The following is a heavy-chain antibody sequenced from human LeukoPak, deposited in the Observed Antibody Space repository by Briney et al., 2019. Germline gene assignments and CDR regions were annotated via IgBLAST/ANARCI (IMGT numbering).Heavy chain of an antibody. V-gene: IGHV4-38-2*02. J-gene: IGHJ6*03. CDR3: ARGIYYGSGSYYNLYYYYYMDV. CDR1: GYSISSGYY. CDR2: IYHSGST. Sequence: PSETLSLTCTVSGYSISSGYYWGWIRQPPGKGLEWIGSIYHSGSTYYNPSLKSRVTISVDTSKNQFSLKLSSVTAADTAVYYCARGIYYGSGSYYNLYYYYYMDVWGKGTTVTVSS. D-gene: IGHD3-10*01.